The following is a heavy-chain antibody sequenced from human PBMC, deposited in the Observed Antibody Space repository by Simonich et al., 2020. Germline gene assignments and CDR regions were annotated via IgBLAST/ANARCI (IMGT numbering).Heavy chain of an antibody. CDR2: IWYDGSNK. V-gene: IGHV3-30*18. D-gene: IGHD6-13*01. Sequence: GGGVVQPGRSLRLSCAASGFTFSSYVMHWVRQAPGKGLEWVAVIWYDGSNKYYADSVKGRFTISRDNSKNTLYLQMNSLRAEDTAMYYCAKDKGAAASDYFDYWGQGTLVTVSS. CDR1: GFTFSSYV. J-gene: IGHJ4*02. CDR3: AKDKGAAASDYFDY.